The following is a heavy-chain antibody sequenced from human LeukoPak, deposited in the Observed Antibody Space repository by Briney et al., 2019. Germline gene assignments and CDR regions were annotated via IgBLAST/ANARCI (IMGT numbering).Heavy chain of an antibody. J-gene: IGHJ4*02. CDR2: IYYSGST. Sequence: SQTLSLTCTVSGGSISSGGYYWSWIRQHPGKGLEWIGYIYYSGSTYYNPSLKSRVTISVDTSKNQFSLKLSSVTAADTAVYYCARTNYDILTGYYHYFDYWGQGTLVTVSS. D-gene: IGHD3-9*01. V-gene: IGHV4-31*03. CDR1: GGSISSGGYY. CDR3: ARTNYDILTGYYHYFDY.